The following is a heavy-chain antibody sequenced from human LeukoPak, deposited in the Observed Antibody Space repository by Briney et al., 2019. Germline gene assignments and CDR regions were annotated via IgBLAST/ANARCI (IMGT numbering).Heavy chain of an antibody. CDR1: GFTFSSYA. CDR2: ISGSGGST. Sequence: GGSLRLSCAASGFTFSSYAMSWVRQAPGKGLEWVSAISGSGGSTYYADSVKGRFTISRDNSKSTLYLRMNSLRAEDTAVYYCAKEPTYGSGSYYGYWGQGTLVTVSS. D-gene: IGHD3-10*01. CDR3: AKEPTYGSGSYYGY. J-gene: IGHJ4*02. V-gene: IGHV3-23*01.